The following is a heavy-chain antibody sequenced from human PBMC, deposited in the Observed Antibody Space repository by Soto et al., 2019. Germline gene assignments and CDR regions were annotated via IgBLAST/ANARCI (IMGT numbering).Heavy chain of an antibody. CDR2: ISYDGSDK. CDR3: AKVTGYCSSSSCRRDYYYYYGMDV. D-gene: IGHD2-2*01. Sequence: GGSLRLSCAASGFTFSNYGMHWVRQAPGKWLEWVAVISYDGSDKYYADSVKGRFSISRDNSKNTLYLQMNSLRAEDTAVYYCAKVTGYCSSSSCRRDYYYYYGMDVWGXGTTVTVSS. V-gene: IGHV3-30*18. CDR1: GFTFSNYG. J-gene: IGHJ6*02.